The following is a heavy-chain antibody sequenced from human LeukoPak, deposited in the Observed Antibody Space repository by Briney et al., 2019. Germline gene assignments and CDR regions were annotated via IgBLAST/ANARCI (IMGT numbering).Heavy chain of an antibody. CDR1: GFTFSNYA. D-gene: IGHD2-2*01. CDR3: ARAGLVVVPAAMSLASCHFDY. V-gene: IGHV3-23*01. Sequence: GGTLRLSCAASGFTFSNYAMSWVRQPPGKGLEWVSLISGSGDTTYYADSVKGRFTISRDNSKNTLYLQMNSLRAEDTAVYYCARAGLVVVPAAMSLASCHFDYWGQGTLVTVSS. CDR2: ISGSGDTT. J-gene: IGHJ4*02.